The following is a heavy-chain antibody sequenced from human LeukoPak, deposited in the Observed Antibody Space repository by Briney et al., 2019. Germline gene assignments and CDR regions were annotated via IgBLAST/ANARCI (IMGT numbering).Heavy chain of an antibody. CDR1: GYTFTGYY. D-gene: IGHD3-10*01. Sequence: EASVKVSCKASGYTFTGYYMHWVRQAPGQGLEWMGWINPNSGGTNYAQKFQGRVTMTRDTSISTAYMELSRLRSDDTAVYYCARAWYGSGSLGPHFDYWGQGTLVTVSS. J-gene: IGHJ4*02. V-gene: IGHV1-2*02. CDR2: INPNSGGT. CDR3: ARAWYGSGSLGPHFDY.